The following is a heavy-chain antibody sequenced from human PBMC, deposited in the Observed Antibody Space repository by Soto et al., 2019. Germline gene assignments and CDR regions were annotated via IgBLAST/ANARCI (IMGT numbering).Heavy chain of an antibody. CDR3: ARERGAYFPYFQS. V-gene: IGHV1-3*01. CDR1: GYTFTNYA. D-gene: IGHD1-26*01. CDR2: IIAGNGNT. Sequence: QVQLVQSGAEVKKPGASVKVSCKASGYTFTNYAMHWVRQAPGQRLEWMGWIIAGNGNTKYSQNFQGRVPITGDTSASTAYMELCSLRSEDTAVYYSARERGAYFPYFQSWGQGTLVNVSS. J-gene: IGHJ4*02.